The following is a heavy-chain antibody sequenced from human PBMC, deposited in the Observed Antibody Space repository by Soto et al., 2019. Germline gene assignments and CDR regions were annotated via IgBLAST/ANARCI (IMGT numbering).Heavy chain of an antibody. Sequence: QVQLVESGGGVVQPGESLRLSCGASGFTFSAYVLHWVRQAPGKGLEWVANIWYDGKDQFYADSVKARFTMSKDTSKNTLYLQMNNLGAEDTAVYYCARGSGWYNFWGQGTLVTVSS. V-gene: IGHV3-33*01. CDR2: IWYDGKDQ. CDR3: ARGSGWYNF. CDR1: GFTFSAYV. D-gene: IGHD6-19*01. J-gene: IGHJ4*02.